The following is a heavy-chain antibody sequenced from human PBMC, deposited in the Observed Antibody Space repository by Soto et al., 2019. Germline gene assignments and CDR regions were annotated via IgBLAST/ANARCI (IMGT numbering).Heavy chain of an antibody. D-gene: IGHD7-27*01. Sequence: GGSLRLSCAASGFTFTIFAMSWVRQSPGKGLEWVSTISGSGGSTYYADAVKGRFTISRDNSMGTLYLQMKSLRVEDTAIYYCAKEASLGSTVDLGYWGQGTLVTVSS. J-gene: IGHJ4*02. CDR3: AKEASLGSTVDLGY. CDR1: GFTFTIFA. CDR2: ISGSGGST. V-gene: IGHV3-23*01.